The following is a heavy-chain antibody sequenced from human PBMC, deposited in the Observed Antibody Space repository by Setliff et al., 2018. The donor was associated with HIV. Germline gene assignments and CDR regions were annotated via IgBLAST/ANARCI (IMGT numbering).Heavy chain of an antibody. J-gene: IGHJ5*01. Sequence: GESLKISCKGSGFSFTSYWISWVRQMPGKGLEWMGRIGPADSYTHYSPSFQGHITISIDKSISSASLHWSSLRTSDTAIYYCARHFGYNPGWFDSWGQGTLVTVPQ. V-gene: IGHV5-10-1*01. CDR2: IGPADSYT. CDR1: GFSFTSYW. CDR3: ARHFGYNPGWFDS. D-gene: IGHD3-10*01.